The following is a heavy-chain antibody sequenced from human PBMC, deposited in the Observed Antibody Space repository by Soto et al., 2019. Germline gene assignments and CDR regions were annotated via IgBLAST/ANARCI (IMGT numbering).Heavy chain of an antibody. CDR3: ARGFESPNIGYSSSWYSGPSVY. J-gene: IGHJ4*02. CDR1: GFTVSSNY. CDR2: IYSGGST. Sequence: GGSLRLSCAASGFTVSSNYMSWVRQAPGKGLEWVSVIYSGGSTYYADSVKGRFTISRDNSKNTLYLQMNSLRAEDTAVYYCARGFESPNIGYSSSWYSGPSVYWGQGTLVTVSS. D-gene: IGHD6-13*01. V-gene: IGHV3-66*01.